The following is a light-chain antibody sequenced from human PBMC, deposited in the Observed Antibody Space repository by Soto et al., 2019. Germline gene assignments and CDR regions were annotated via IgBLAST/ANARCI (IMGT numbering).Light chain of an antibody. Sequence: QSVLTQPPSVSGAPGQRVTISCTGSSSNIGAGYDVHWYQQFPGTAPTLVIFNNLNRPSGVPERFSGSKSGTSASLVISGLQAEDEADYYCQSFDSSLRVYVFGSGTKVTVL. CDR3: QSFDSSLRVYV. J-gene: IGLJ1*01. CDR2: NNL. CDR1: SSNIGAGYD. V-gene: IGLV1-40*01.